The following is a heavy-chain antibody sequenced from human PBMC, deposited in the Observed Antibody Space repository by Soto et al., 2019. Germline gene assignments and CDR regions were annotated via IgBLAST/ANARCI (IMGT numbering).Heavy chain of an antibody. D-gene: IGHD4-4*01. V-gene: IGHV1-2*04. CDR1: GYTFTGYY. CDR3: AASRNANMFHY. J-gene: IGHJ4*02. CDR2: INPNSGAT. Sequence: ASVKVSCKASGYTFTGYYMHWVRQAPGQGLEWMGWINPNSGATKYAQKFQGWVTMTRDTSISTAYMELSRLRSNDTAVYYCAASRNANMFHYWGPGTMVTVYS.